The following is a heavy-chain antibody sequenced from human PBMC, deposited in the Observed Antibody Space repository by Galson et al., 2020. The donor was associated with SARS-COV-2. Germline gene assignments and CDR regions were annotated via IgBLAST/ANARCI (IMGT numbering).Heavy chain of an antibody. J-gene: IGHJ4*02. CDR2: IYYTGIT. CDR1: GGSISRYL. CDR3: EGVTNYHDGRRNPKHWIER. V-gene: IGHV4-59*12. Sequence: SETLSLTCTVSGGSISRYLWSWIRQSPGKGLQWMGYIYYTGITNYNPSLEGRVTMSIDTPKYQFPLKLSSVTAADSALYFCEGVTNYHDGRRNPKHWIERWGQGTLVTVSS. D-gene: IGHD3-22*01.